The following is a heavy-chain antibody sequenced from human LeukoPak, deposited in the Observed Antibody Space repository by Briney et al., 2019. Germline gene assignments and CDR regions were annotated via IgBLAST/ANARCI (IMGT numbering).Heavy chain of an antibody. CDR3: ARHRGQQLDPFDY. Sequence: SETLSLTCAVYGGSFSGYYWSWIRQPPGKGLEWIGEINHSGSTNYNPSLKSRVTISVDTSKNQFSLKLSSVTAADTAVYYCARHRGQQLDPFDYWGQGTLVTVSS. CDR2: INHSGST. V-gene: IGHV4-34*01. CDR1: GGSFSGYY. J-gene: IGHJ4*02. D-gene: IGHD6-13*01.